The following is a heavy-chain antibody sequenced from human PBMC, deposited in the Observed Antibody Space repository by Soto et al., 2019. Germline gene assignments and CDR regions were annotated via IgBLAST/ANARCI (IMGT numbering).Heavy chain of an antibody. Sequence: PSETLSLTCTVSGGSVSSGSFYWSWIRRPPGKGLEWIGYFYDSGSTNYNPSLRSRVTMSVDTSKNQFSLKLSSVTAADTAVYYCAASAPPATNYYYAMDVWGQGTLVTAP. J-gene: IGHJ6*02. CDR1: GGSVSSGSFY. CDR3: AASAPPATNYYYAMDV. CDR2: FYDSGST. D-gene: IGHD5-12*01. V-gene: IGHV4-61*01.